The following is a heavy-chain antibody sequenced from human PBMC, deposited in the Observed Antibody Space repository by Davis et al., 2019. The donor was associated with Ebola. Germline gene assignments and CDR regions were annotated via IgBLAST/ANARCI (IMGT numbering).Heavy chain of an antibody. V-gene: IGHV3-74*01. CDR3: ARGYLRTDGFPNALDL. Sequence: GESLKISCAASGFTLNNYWMHWVRHAPGKGLVWVSRINTAVSYTGYADSVKGRFTPSRDNAKNMLYLQMNSLRAEDTAVYYCARGYLRTDGFPNALDLWGQGTMVTVSS. CDR2: INTAVSYT. CDR1: GFTLNNYW. J-gene: IGHJ3*01. D-gene: IGHD5-24*01.